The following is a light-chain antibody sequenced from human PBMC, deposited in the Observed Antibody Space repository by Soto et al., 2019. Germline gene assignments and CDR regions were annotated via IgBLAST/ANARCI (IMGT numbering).Light chain of an antibody. V-gene: IGLV2-23*02. Sequence: QSVLTQPASVSGSLGQSITISCTGTSRDVGSYDLVSWYQQHPGKVPKFLIYEVKKRPSGVSDRFSGSKSGNTVTLTISGLLAEDVADYYCCSYGGSTTFYVFGSGTKVTVL. CDR1: SRDVGSYDL. CDR3: CSYGGSTTFYV. J-gene: IGLJ1*01. CDR2: EVK.